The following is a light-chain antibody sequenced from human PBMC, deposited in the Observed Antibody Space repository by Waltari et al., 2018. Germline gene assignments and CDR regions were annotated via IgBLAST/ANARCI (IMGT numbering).Light chain of an antibody. V-gene: IGLV3-25*03. J-gene: IGLJ2*01. Sequence: SYELTQPPSVSVSPGQTATITCSGDALPKQYAFWYQKKPGQDPVLVTYKDPERPSGIPDRFSGSTSGTTVTLTISGVQAEDEADYYCQSADSTSTHVVFGGGTKLTVL. CDR1: ALPKQY. CDR2: KDP. CDR3: QSADSTSTHVV.